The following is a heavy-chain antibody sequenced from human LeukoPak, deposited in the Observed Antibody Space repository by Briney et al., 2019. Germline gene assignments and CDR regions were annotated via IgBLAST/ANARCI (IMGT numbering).Heavy chain of an antibody. D-gene: IGHD6-13*01. J-gene: IGHJ3*01. CDR1: GYTFSSYG. CDR2: ISPNNGRT. V-gene: IGHV1-18*01. CDR3: AREEGAPIAAANV. Sequence: ASVKVSCKAPGYTFSSYGISWVRQAPGQGLEWMGWISPNNGRTNYAQRLQGRVTMTTDTSTSTAYMELRSLRSDDTAVYYCAREEGAPIAAANVWGLGTMVTVSS.